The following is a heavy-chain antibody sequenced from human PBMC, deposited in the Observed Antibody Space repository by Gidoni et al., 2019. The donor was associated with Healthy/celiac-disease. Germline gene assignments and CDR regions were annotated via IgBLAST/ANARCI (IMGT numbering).Heavy chain of an antibody. CDR3: ARGSGLRDAFDI. V-gene: IGHV2-70*04. CDR2: IDWDDDK. D-gene: IGHD3-22*01. J-gene: IGHJ3*02. CDR1: GFSLSTSGMR. Sequence: QVTLKESGPALVKPTQTLTLTCTFSGFSLSTSGMRVSWIRQPPGKALEWLACIDWDDDKFYSTSLKTRLTISKDTSKNQVVLTMTNMDPVDTATYYCARGSGLRDAFDIWGQGTMVTVSS.